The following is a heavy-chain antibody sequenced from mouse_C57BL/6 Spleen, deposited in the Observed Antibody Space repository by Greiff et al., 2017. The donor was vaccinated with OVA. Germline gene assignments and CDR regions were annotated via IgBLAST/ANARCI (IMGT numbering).Heavy chain of an antibody. CDR1: GFNIKDYY. V-gene: IGHV14-1*01. CDR3: TQTAHAPFAY. CDR2: IDPEDGDT. D-gene: IGHD3-2*02. Sequence: EVKLMESGAELVRPGASVKLSCTASGFNIKDYYMHWVKQRPEQGLEWIGRIDPEDGDTEYAPKFQGKATMTADTSSNPAYLQLSSLTSEDTAVYYCTQTAHAPFAYWGQGTLVTVSA. J-gene: IGHJ3*01.